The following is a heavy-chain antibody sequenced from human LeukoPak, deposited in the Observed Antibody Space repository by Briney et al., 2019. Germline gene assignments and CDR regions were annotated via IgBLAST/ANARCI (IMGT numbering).Heavy chain of an antibody. CDR3: ARDHEYSSSNWFDP. V-gene: IGHV1-2*02. CDR2: INPNSGGT. Sequence: ASVKVSCKASGYTFTGYYMHWVRQAPGQGLEWMGWINPNSGGTNYAQKLQGRVTMTRDTSISTAYMELSRLRSDDTAVYYCARDHEYSSSNWFDPWGQGTLVTVSS. CDR1: GYTFTGYY. J-gene: IGHJ5*02. D-gene: IGHD6-6*01.